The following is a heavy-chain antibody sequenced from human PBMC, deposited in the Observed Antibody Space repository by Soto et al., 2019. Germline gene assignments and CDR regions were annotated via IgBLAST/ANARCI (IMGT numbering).Heavy chain of an antibody. V-gene: IGHV3-11*06. CDR3: ARLGYCSGGSCYPIDY. CDR1: GFTFSDYY. J-gene: IGHJ4*02. Sequence: SLRLSCAASGFTFSDYYMSWIRQAPGKGLELVSYISSSSSYTNYADSVKGRFTISRDNAKNSLYLQMNSLRAEDTAVYYCARLGYCSGGSCYPIDYWGQGXLVTVSS. CDR2: ISSSSSYT. D-gene: IGHD2-15*01.